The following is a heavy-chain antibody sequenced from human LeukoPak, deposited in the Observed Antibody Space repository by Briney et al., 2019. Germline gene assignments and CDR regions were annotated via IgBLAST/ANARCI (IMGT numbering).Heavy chain of an antibody. V-gene: IGHV1-2*04. CDR2: INPNSGGT. J-gene: IGHJ3*02. D-gene: IGHD1-1*01. CDR3: ARDSDGTGTGTQNAFDI. CDR1: GYTFTGYY. Sequence: GASVKVSCKASGYTFTGYYMHWVRQAPGQGLEWMGWINPNSGGTNYAQKFQGWVTMTRDTSISTAYMELSRLRSDDTAVYYCARDSDGTGTGTQNAFDIWGQGTMVTVSS.